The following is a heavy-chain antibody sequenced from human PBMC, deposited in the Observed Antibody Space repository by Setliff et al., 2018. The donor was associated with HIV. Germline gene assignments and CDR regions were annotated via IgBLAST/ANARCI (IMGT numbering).Heavy chain of an antibody. Sequence: WASVKVSCKASGGTFSSFAIHWVRQAPGQGLEWMGGIIPNSGGTNYAQKFQGRVTMTRDTSISTAYMELSRLRSDDTAVYYCASGGWSTYYYYGMDVWGQGTLVTVSS. CDR3: ASGGWSTYYYYGMDV. J-gene: IGHJ6*02. D-gene: IGHD6-19*01. CDR1: GGTFSSFA. CDR2: IIPNSGGT. V-gene: IGHV1-2*02.